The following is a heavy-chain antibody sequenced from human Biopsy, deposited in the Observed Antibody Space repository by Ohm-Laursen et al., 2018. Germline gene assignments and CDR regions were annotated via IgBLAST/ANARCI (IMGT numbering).Heavy chain of an antibody. J-gene: IGHJ5*02. D-gene: IGHD1-7*01. CDR3: GRAVRNQLLTDP. Sequence: GASVKVSCKASGYTSTSYDITRVRQASGQGPEWIGWLNPVSGNSNFGQKFRGRVTVTSDTSISTAYMELSGLTSDDTATYYCGRAVRNQLLTDPWGQGTLVTVTS. CDR2: LNPVSGNS. CDR1: GYTSTSYD. V-gene: IGHV1-8*01.